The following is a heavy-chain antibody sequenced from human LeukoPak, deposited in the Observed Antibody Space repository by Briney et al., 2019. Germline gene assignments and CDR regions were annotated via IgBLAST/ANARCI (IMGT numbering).Heavy chain of an antibody. Sequence: ASVKVSCKASGGTFSSYAISWVRQAPGQGLEWMGRINPNSGGTNYAQKFQGRVTMTRDTTISTAYMELSRLRSDDTAVYYCARDMYYDFWSGYYMPEYWGQGTLVTVSS. D-gene: IGHD3-3*01. V-gene: IGHV1-2*06. CDR1: GGTFSSYA. J-gene: IGHJ4*02. CDR2: INPNSGGT. CDR3: ARDMYYDFWSGYYMPEY.